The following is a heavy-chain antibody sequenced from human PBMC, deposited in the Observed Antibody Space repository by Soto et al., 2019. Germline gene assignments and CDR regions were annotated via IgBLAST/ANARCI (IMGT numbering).Heavy chain of an antibody. J-gene: IGHJ6*02. CDR1: GYTFTSYG. D-gene: IGHD6-13*01. V-gene: IGHV1-18*01. CDR3: ARELSSWYDYYGMDV. CDR2: ISAYNGNT. Sequence: GASVKVSCKASGYTFTSYGISWVRQAPGQGLEWIGWISAYNGNTNYAQKLQGRVTMTTDTSTSTAYMELRSLRSDDTAVYYCARELSSWYDYYGMDVWGQGTTVTVSS.